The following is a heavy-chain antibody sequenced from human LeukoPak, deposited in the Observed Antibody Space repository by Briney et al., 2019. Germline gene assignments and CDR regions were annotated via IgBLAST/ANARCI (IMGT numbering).Heavy chain of an antibody. V-gene: IGHV1-18*04. CDR3: ARVLGYGSGSYYSLYYFDY. J-gene: IGHJ4*02. CDR1: GYTFTSYG. CDR2: ISAYNGNT. D-gene: IGHD3-10*01. Sequence: ASVKVSCKASGYTFTSYGISWVRQAPGQGLEWMGWISAYNGNTNYAQKLQGRVTMTTDTSTSTAYMELRSLRSDDTAVYYCARVLGYGSGSYYSLYYFDYWGQGTLVTVSS.